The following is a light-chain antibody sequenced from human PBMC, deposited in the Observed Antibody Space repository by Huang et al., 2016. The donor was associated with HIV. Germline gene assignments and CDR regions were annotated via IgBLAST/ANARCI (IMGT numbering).Light chain of an antibody. CDR2: VAS. Sequence: DIQMTQSPTSLSASLGAKVTVTCRASQSIITSLNCYQHKPGKAPKLLIYVASSLQSGVPSRFSGSGSGTDFTLTISSLQPEDIATYYCQHTYSPPFTFGPGTKVDIK. J-gene: IGKJ3*01. V-gene: IGKV1-39*01. CDR3: QHTYSPPFT. CDR1: QSIITS.